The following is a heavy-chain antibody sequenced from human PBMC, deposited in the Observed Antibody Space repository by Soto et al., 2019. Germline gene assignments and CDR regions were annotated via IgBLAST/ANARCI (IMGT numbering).Heavy chain of an antibody. CDR2: IIPIFGTA. D-gene: IGHD2-2*01. V-gene: IGHV1-69*12. Sequence: QVQLVQSGAEVKKPGSSVKVSCKASGGTFSSYAISWVRQAPGQGLEWMGGIIPIFGTANYAQKFQGRVTNTADESTSTAYMERSSLISEDTAGYYYARNLDIVLVPAAMPQSEYYGMDVWGQGSTVTVS. CDR1: GGTFSSYA. J-gene: IGHJ6*02. CDR3: ARNLDIVLVPAAMPQSEYYGMDV.